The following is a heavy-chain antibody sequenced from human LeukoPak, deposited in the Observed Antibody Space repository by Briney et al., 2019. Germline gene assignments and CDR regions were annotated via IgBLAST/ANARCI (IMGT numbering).Heavy chain of an antibody. J-gene: IGHJ3*02. CDR3: AKDGQQLVPWEAFDI. V-gene: IGHV3-23*01. D-gene: IGHD6-13*01. CDR1: GFTFSSDA. Sequence: PGGSLRLSCAASGFTFSSDAMSGVRQAPGKGLEWVSAISGSGGSTYYADSVKGRFTISRDNSKNTLYLQMNRRRAEDTAVYYCAKDGQQLVPWEAFDIWGQGTMVTVSS. CDR2: ISGSGGST.